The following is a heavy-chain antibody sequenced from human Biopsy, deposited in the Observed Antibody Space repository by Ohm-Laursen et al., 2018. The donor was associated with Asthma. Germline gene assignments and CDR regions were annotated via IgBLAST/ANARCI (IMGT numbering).Heavy chain of an antibody. J-gene: IGHJ2*01. D-gene: IGHD6-6*01. Sequence: SGTLSLTCIVSGDAMSTSGSYWGWIRQSPGKGLEWIGSIYYSGRTYYNPSLESRVTISADTSNNHFSLKVTSVTAADTAVYYCARAVSSSSYWYFDLWGRGDLVTVSS. V-gene: IGHV4-39*02. CDR3: ARAVSSSSYWYFDL. CDR1: GDAMSTSGSY. CDR2: IYYSGRT.